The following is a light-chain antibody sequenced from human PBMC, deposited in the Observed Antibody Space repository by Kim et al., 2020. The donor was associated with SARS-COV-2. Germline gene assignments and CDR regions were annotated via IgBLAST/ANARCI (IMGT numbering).Light chain of an antibody. V-gene: IGLV3-19*01. CDR1: SLRSYY. CDR2: GKN. J-gene: IGLJ2*01. Sequence: ALGQTVRITCKGDSLRSYYARWYQQKPGQAPVLVIYGKNNRPSGIPDRFSGSSSGNTASLTITGAQAEDEADYYCNSRDSSGKHLVFGGGTQLTVL. CDR3: NSRDSSGKHLV.